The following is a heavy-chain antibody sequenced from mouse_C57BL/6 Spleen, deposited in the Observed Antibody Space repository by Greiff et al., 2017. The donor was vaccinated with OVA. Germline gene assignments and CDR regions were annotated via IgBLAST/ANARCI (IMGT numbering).Heavy chain of an antibody. CDR2: ISDGGSYT. D-gene: IGHD2-3*01. CDR1: GFTFSSYA. CDR3: ARDDGYYPYAMDY. V-gene: IGHV5-4*01. Sequence: EVKLVESGGGLVKPGGSLKLSCAASGFTFSSYAMSWVRQTPEKRLEWVATISDGGSYTYYPDNVKGRFTISRDNAKNNLYLQMSHLKSEDTAMYYCARDDGYYPYAMDYWGQGTSVTVSS. J-gene: IGHJ4*01.